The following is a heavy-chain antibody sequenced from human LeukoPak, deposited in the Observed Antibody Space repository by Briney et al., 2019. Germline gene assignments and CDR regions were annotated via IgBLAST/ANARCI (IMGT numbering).Heavy chain of an antibody. Sequence: SETLSLTCTVSGGSISSYYWSWIRQPPGKGLEWIGYIYYSGSTNYNPSLKSRVTISVDTSKNQFSLKVKSVTAADTAVYYCAKNGQSGFSFDPWGQGTLVTVSS. CDR1: GGSISSYY. CDR2: IYYSGST. J-gene: IGHJ5*02. V-gene: IGHV4-59*12. D-gene: IGHD3-3*01. CDR3: AKNGQSGFSFDP.